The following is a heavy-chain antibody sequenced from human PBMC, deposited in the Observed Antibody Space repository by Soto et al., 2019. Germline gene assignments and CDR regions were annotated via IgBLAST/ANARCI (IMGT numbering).Heavy chain of an antibody. CDR3: ARSYYDSSGYYQPFDY. Sequence: SETLSLTCTVSGGSISSYYWSWIRQPPGKGLEWIGYIYYSGSTNYNPSLKSRVTISVDTSKNQFSLKLSSVTAADTAVYYCARSYYDSSGYYQPFDYWGQGTLVTVSS. D-gene: IGHD3-22*01. V-gene: IGHV4-59*08. J-gene: IGHJ4*02. CDR2: IYYSGST. CDR1: GGSISSYY.